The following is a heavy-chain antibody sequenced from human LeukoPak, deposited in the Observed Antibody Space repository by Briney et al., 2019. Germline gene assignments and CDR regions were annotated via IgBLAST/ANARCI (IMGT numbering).Heavy chain of an antibody. CDR2: IYYSGST. D-gene: IGHD1-26*01. V-gene: IGHV4-59*08. Sequence: SETLSLTCTVSGGSISSYYWSWIRQPPGKGLEWIGYIYYSGSTNYNPSLKSRVTISVDTSKNQFSLKLSSVTAADTAVYYCARYIVGATTECWFDPWGQGTLVTVSS. J-gene: IGHJ5*02. CDR3: ARYIVGATTECWFDP. CDR1: GGSISSYY.